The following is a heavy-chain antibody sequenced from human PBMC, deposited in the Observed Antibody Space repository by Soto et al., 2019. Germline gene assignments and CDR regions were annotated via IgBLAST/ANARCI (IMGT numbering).Heavy chain of an antibody. Sequence: GSSLRLSCAASGFTFNRYAMNWVRQAAGKGLEWGPGISGSGAATYYADSVKGRFTISRDNSKNTLYLQMNSLGAGDTAVYYCAKDPEVVVTAPDYWGQGTLDTVPS. CDR2: ISGSGAAT. J-gene: IGHJ4*02. CDR3: AKDPEVVVTAPDY. CDR1: GFTFNRYA. D-gene: IGHD2-21*02. V-gene: IGHV3-23*01.